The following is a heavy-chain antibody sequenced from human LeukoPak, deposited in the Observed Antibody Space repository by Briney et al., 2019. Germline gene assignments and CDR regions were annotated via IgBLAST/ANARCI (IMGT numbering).Heavy chain of an antibody. V-gene: IGHV1-69*13. D-gene: IGHD3-9*01. CDR1: GGTFSSYA. CDR3: ARDEPAPNYDILTGYYRNYYYGMDV. J-gene: IGHJ6*04. CDR2: IIPIFGTA. Sequence: ASVKVSCKASGGTFSSYAISWVRQAPGQGLEWMGGIIPIFGTANYAQKFQGRVTITADESTSTAYVELSSLRSEDTAVYYCARDEPAPNYDILTGYYRNYYYGMDVWGKGTTVTVSS.